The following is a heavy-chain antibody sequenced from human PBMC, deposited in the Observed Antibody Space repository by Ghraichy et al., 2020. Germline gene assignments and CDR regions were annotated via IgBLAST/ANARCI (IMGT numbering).Heavy chain of an antibody. J-gene: IGHJ4*02. D-gene: IGHD3-10*01. CDR2: IYHSGST. Sequence: SETLSLTCAVSGGSISSSNWWSWVRQPPGKGLVWIGEIYHSGSTNYNPSLKSRVTISVDKSKNQFSLKLSSVTAADTAVYYCACWGEAMVRGENWGQGTLVTVSS. V-gene: IGHV4-4*02. CDR1: GGSISSSNW. CDR3: ACWGEAMVRGEN.